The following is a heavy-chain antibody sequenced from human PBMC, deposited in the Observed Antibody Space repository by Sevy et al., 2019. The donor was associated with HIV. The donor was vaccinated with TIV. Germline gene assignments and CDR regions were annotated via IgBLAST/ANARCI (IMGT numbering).Heavy chain of an antibody. CDR3: AKDTAPHYYHSSGQYYYYYGMDV. V-gene: IGHV3-9*01. J-gene: IGHJ6*02. CDR1: GFTFDDYA. D-gene: IGHD3-22*01. Sequence: RSLRLSCAASGFTFDDYAMHWVRQAAGKGLQSVSGISWNRGSIGHADSVKGRFTISRDNAKNSLYLQMNSLRAEDTALYYCAKDTAPHYYHSSGQYYYYYGMDVWGQGTTVTVSS. CDR2: ISWNRGSI.